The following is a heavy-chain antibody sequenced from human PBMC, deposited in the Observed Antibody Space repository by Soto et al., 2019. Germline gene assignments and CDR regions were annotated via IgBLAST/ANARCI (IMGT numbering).Heavy chain of an antibody. D-gene: IGHD3-10*01. V-gene: IGHV3-21*01. Sequence: EVQLVESGGGLVKPGGSLRLSCAASGFTFSSYSMNWVRQAPGKGLEWVSSITSTSSYIYYADSMKGRFTISRDNAKNALYLQMNSLRAEDTAVYYCAGDPVGSGSHRYLDLWGRGTLVTVSS. CDR1: GFTFSSYS. CDR2: ITSTSSYI. J-gene: IGHJ2*01. CDR3: AGDPVGSGSHRYLDL.